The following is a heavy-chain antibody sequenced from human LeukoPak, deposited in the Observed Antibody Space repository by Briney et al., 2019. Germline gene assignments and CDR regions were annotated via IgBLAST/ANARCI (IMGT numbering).Heavy chain of an antibody. V-gene: IGHV3-7*03. J-gene: IGHJ4*02. CDR1: GFTFSSSW. D-gene: IGHD6-13*01. CDR3: ARDSGWFRFDY. Sequence: PGGSLRLSCAASGFTFSSSWMTWVRQAPGKGLEWVANIKEDGSEKYYVDSVKGRFTISRDNAKNSLYLQMNSLRAEDTAMYYCARDSGWFRFDYWGQGTVVTVSS. CDR2: IKEDGSEK.